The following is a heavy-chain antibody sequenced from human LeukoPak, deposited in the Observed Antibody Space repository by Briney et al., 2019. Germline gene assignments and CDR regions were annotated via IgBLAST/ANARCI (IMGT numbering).Heavy chain of an antibody. CDR3: ARDPRNMGLAP. V-gene: IGHV3-21*01. J-gene: IGHJ5*02. CDR1: GFTFSSYA. CDR2: ISTSGNYM. Sequence: GGSLRLSCAASGFTFSSYAMSWVRQAPGKGLEWVSSISTSGNYMYYADSMKGRFTISRDNAKNSLYLQMNSLRAEDTAVYYCARDPRNMGLAPWGQGTLVTVSS. D-gene: IGHD2/OR15-2a*01.